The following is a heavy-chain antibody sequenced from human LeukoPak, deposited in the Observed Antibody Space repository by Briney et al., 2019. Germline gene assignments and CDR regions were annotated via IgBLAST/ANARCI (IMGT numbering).Heavy chain of an antibody. J-gene: IGHJ5*02. D-gene: IGHD6-6*01. CDR2: IRSKANKYAT. CDR1: GFTFSGSA. CDR3: TRPKSSSDLWFDP. V-gene: IGHV3-73*01. Sequence: TGGSLRLSCAACGFTFSGSAMHWVRQASGKGLEWVGRIRSKANKYATAYAVSVKGRFTISRDDSNNTAYLQMNSLKTEDTAVYFCTRPKSSSDLWFDPWGQGTLVTVSS.